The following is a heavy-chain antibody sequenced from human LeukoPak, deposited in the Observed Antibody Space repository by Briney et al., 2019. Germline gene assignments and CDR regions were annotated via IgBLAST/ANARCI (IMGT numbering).Heavy chain of an antibody. Sequence: ASVKVCCKASGYTFTGYYMHWMRQAPGQGIEWMGWINLNTGGRNYAQKFQGRVTMTRYTSNSTAYLALNRLRSDATDVFYCSRSPDILSGENFDYWGQGTVVPVFS. CDR2: INLNTGGR. V-gene: IGHV1-2*02. CDR1: GYTFTGYY. D-gene: IGHD3-9*01. J-gene: IGHJ4*02. CDR3: SRSPDILSGENFDY.